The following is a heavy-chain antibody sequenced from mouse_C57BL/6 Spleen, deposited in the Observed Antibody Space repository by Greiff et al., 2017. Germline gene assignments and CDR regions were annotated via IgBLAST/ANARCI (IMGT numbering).Heavy chain of an antibody. Sequence: VKLQESGAELARPGASVKLSCKASGYTFTSYGISWVKQRTGQGLEWIGEIYPRSGNTYYNEKFKGKATLTVDKSSSTAYMELSSLTSEDSAVYCCARTCSNYGYYFDYWGQGTTLTVSS. J-gene: IGHJ2*01. D-gene: IGHD2-5*01. CDR1: GYTFTSYG. CDR3: ARTCSNYGYYFDY. V-gene: IGHV1-81*01. CDR2: IYPRSGNT.